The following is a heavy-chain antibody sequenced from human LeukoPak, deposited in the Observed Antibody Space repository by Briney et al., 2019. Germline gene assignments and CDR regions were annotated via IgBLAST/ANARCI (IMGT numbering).Heavy chain of an antibody. Sequence: PSQTLSLTCTVSGGSISSGGYYWSWIRQHPGKGLGWIGYIYYSGSTYYNPSLKSRVTISVDTSKNQFSLKLSSVTAADTAVYYCARRGRYSSRYNWFDPWGQGTLVTVSS. V-gene: IGHV4-31*03. D-gene: IGHD6-13*01. CDR1: GGSISSGGYY. J-gene: IGHJ5*02. CDR3: ARRGRYSSRYNWFDP. CDR2: IYYSGST.